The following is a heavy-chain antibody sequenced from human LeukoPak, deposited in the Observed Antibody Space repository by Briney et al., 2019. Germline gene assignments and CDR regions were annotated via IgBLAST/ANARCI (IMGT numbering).Heavy chain of an antibody. CDR1: GFTFDDYA. CDR3: ARDASGSYPLYFDY. V-gene: IGHV3-43*02. J-gene: IGHJ4*02. Sequence: GGSLRLSCAASGFTFDDYAMHWVRQAPGKGLEWVSLISGDGGSTYYADSVKGRFTISRDNAKNSLYLQMNSLRAEDTAVYYCARDASGSYPLYFDYWGQGTLVTVSS. D-gene: IGHD3-10*01. CDR2: ISGDGGST.